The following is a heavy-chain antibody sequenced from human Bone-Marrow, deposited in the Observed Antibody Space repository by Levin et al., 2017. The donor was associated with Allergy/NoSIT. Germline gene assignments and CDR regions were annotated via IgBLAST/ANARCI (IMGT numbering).Heavy chain of an antibody. D-gene: IGHD3-9*01. CDR2: VFSTGTP. J-gene: IGHJ4*02. V-gene: IGHV4-39*07. CDR3: ARTCDFDGRDFHYAIDY. CDR1: GGSISRSSSF. Sequence: KSSETLSLTCSVFGGSISRSSSFWGWIRQPPGKGLEWIGNVFSTGTPYYSPSFNSRVSMSVDTSKNEFSLRLNSVTAADTAVYYCARTCDFDGRDFHYAIDYWGRGTLVTVSS.